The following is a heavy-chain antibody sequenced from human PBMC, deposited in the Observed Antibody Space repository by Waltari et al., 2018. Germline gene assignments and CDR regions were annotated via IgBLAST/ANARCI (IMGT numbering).Heavy chain of an antibody. CDR2: IYYSGST. J-gene: IGHJ4*02. Sequence: QLQLQESGPGLVKPSATLSLTCTVSGGSISSSSYYWGWIRQPPGKGLEWIGSIYYSGSTSYNPSLKSRVTISVDTSKNQFSLKLSSVTAADTAVYYCARQGTTEVYWGQGTLVTVSS. D-gene: IGHD4-17*01. CDR1: GGSISSSSYY. CDR3: ARQGTTEVY. V-gene: IGHV4-39*01.